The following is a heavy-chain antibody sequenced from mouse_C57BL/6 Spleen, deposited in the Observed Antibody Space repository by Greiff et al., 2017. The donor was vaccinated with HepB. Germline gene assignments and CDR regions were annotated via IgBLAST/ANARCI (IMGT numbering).Heavy chain of an antibody. CDR1: GFTFSSYA. Sequence: EVKVVESGGGLVKPGGSLKLSCAASGFTFSSYAMSWVRQTPEKRLEWVATISDGGSYTYYPDNVKGRFTISRDNAKNNLYLQMSHLKSEDTAMYYCARDRDYYGSNGYFDVWGTGTTVTVSS. J-gene: IGHJ1*03. CDR2: ISDGGSYT. D-gene: IGHD1-1*01. CDR3: ARDRDYYGSNGYFDV. V-gene: IGHV5-4*01.